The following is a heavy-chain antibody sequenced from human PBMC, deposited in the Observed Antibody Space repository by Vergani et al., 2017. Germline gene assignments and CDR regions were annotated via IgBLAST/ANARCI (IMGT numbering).Heavy chain of an antibody. D-gene: IGHD6-6*01. J-gene: IGHJ4*02. V-gene: IGHV1-8*01. CDR2: MNPNSGNT. Sequence: QVQLVQSGAEVKKPGASVKVSCKASGYTFTSYHINWVRQATGQGLELMGWMNPNSGNTGYAQKFQGRVTMTRNTSISTADMGLRSLRSDDTAVYYCARGGSSSGFDYWGQGTLVTVSS. CDR1: GYTFTSYH. CDR3: ARGGSSSGFDY.